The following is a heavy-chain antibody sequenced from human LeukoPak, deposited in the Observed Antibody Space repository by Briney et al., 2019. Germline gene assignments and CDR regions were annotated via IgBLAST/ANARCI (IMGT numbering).Heavy chain of an antibody. J-gene: IGHJ6*02. CDR1: GGSISSYY. CDR2: IYYSGST. D-gene: IGHD4-11*01. V-gene: IGHV4-59*01. CDR3: ARVHSYYYYGMDV. Sequence: SETLSLTCAVSGGSISSYYWSWVRQPPGKGLEWIGYIYYSGSTNYNPSLKSRVTISVDTSKNQFSLKLSSVTAADTAVYYCARVHSYYYYGMDVWGQGTTVTVS.